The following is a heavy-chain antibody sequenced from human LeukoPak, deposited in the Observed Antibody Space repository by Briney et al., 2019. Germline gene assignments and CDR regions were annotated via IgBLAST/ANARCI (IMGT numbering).Heavy chain of an antibody. J-gene: IGHJ4*02. CDR1: GASISNYY. CDR2: IYYSGNT. Sequence: SETLSLTCTVSGASISNYYWSWIRQPPGKGLEWIRYIYYSGNTNYNPSLKSRVTISADTSKNQFSLKLSSVTAADTAVYYCARRGDYVDYWGQGTLVTVSS. V-gene: IGHV4-59*08. D-gene: IGHD4-17*01. CDR3: ARRGDYVDY.